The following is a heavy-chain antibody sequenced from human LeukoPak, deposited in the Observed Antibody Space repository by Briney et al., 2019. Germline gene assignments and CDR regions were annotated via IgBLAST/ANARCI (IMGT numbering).Heavy chain of an antibody. V-gene: IGHV3-74*01. CDR2: IYSDGGST. D-gene: IGHD3-10*01. Sequence: ASVKVSFKASGYTFISYWMHWVRQAPGKGLVWVSRIYSDGGSTNYADSVKGRFTISRDNAKNTLYLQMNSLRAEDTAVYYCARDRSSLGLWFGELRNWGQGTLVTVSS. CDR3: ARDRSSLGLWFGELRN. CDR1: GYTFISYW. J-gene: IGHJ4*02.